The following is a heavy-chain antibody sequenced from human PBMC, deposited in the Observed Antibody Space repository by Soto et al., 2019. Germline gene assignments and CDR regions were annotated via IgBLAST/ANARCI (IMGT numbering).Heavy chain of an antibody. V-gene: IGHV4-59*08. CDR3: ARQWGFYFDF. D-gene: IGHD7-27*01. CDR2: IYYSGST. J-gene: IGHJ4*02. Sequence: SETLSLTCTVSGGSISSYYWSWIRQPPGKGLEWIGYIYYSGSTNYNPSLKSRVTISVDTSKNQFSPKLSSVTAADTAVYYCARQWGFYFDFWCQGTLVTVSS. CDR1: GGSISSYY.